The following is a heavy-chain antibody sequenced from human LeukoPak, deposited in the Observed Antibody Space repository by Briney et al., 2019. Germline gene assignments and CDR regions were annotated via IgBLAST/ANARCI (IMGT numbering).Heavy chain of an antibody. CDR2: IYHSGST. CDR1: GGSISSSNW. V-gene: IGHV4-4*02. J-gene: IGHJ5*02. D-gene: IGHD2-2*01. CDR3: ARGLDCSSTSCYAGYPDWFDP. Sequence: PSGTLSLTCAVSGGSISSSNWWSWVRQPPGKGLEWIGEIYHSGSTNYNPSLKSRVTISVDKSKNQFSLKLSSVTAADTAVYYCARGLDCSSTSCYAGYPDWFDPWGQGTLVTVSS.